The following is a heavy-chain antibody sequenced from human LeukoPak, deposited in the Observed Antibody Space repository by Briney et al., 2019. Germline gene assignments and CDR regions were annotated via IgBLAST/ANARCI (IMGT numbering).Heavy chain of an antibody. CDR2: IYYSGST. D-gene: IGHD4-17*01. CDR3: ARGRLDYGDYLNWFDP. J-gene: IGHJ5*02. CDR1: GGSISSGGYY. V-gene: IGHV4-31*03. Sequence: PSETLSLTCTVSGGSISSGGYYWSWIRQHPGKGLEWIGYIYYSGSTYYNPSLKSRVTISVDTSRNQFSLKLSSVTAADTAVYYCARGRLDYGDYLNWFDPWGQGTLVTVSS.